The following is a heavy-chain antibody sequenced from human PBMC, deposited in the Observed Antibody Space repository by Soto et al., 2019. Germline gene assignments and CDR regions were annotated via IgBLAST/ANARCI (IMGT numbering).Heavy chain of an antibody. Sequence: PGGSLRLSCAASGFTFSSYGMHWVRQAPGKGLEWVAVIWYDGSNKYYADSVKGRFTISRDNSKNTLYLQMNSLRAEDTAVYYCARGEDIVLVPAAPPYYYYGMDVWGQGTTVTVSS. CDR1: GFTFSSYG. CDR3: ARGEDIVLVPAAPPYYYYGMDV. J-gene: IGHJ6*02. D-gene: IGHD2-2*01. V-gene: IGHV3-33*01. CDR2: IWYDGSNK.